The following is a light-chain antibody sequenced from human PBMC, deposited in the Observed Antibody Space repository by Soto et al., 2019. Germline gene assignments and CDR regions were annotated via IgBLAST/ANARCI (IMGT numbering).Light chain of an antibody. CDR2: DAS. V-gene: IGKV1-5*01. J-gene: IGKJ1*01. Sequence: DIQMTQSPSTLSASLGARVTITCRASQSVRNFLAWYQQKAGEAPKVVVYDASSLESGVPSRFSGSGSGTEFTLTISSLQPDDFATYYCQQYDDYWTFGPGTKVEVK. CDR1: QSVRNF. CDR3: QQYDDYWT.